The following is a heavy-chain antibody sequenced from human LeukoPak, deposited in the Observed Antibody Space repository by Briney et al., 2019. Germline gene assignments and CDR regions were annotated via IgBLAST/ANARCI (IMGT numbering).Heavy chain of an antibody. V-gene: IGHV3-21*01. CDR3: AREIVSSTCFDY. Sequence: GGSLRLSCAASGFAFSRYSMNWVRQAPGKGLEWFSSISSSSGYIYYADSVKGRFTISRDNAKNSLYLQMNSLRAEDTAVYYCAREIVSSTCFDYWGQGALVTVSS. D-gene: IGHD2-2*01. CDR2: ISSSSGYI. CDR1: GFAFSRYS. J-gene: IGHJ4*02.